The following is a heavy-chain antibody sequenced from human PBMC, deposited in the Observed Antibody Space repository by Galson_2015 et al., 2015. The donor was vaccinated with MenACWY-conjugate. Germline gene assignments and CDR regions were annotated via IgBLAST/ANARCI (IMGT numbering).Heavy chain of an antibody. D-gene: IGHD5-24*01. J-gene: IGHJ4*02. V-gene: IGHV3-48*02. CDR3: ATSGPEMAKFDRHG. CDR2: ISRGSSTI. CDR1: GFTFSTYS. Sequence: SLRLSCAASGFTFSTYSMNWVRQAPGKGLEWVSYISRGSSTISSADSVKGRFTISRDNAKNSLYLQMNSLRDEDTAVYYCATSGPEMAKFDRHGWGQGTLVTVSS.